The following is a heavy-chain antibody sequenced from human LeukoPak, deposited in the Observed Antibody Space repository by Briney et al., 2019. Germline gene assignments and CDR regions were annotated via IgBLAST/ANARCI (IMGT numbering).Heavy chain of an antibody. J-gene: IGHJ4*02. CDR1: GYSFASYG. Sequence: ASVKVSCKASGYSFASYGISWVRQAPGQGLEWMGWISTYNANTNYALKLQGRVTMTRNTSISTAYMELSSLRSEDTAVYYRARDPDFWSGYYIGGDPYYFDYWGQGTLVTVSS. CDR2: ISTYNANT. D-gene: IGHD3-3*01. CDR3: ARDPDFWSGYYIGGDPYYFDY. V-gene: IGHV1-18*01.